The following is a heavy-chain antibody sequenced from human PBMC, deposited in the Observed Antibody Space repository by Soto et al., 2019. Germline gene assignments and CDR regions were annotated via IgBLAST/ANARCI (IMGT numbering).Heavy chain of an antibody. D-gene: IGHD1-1*01. V-gene: IGHV3-21*01. CDR1: GFTFSSYS. Sequence: EVQLVESGGGLVKPGGSLRLSCAASGFTFSSYSMNWVRQAPGKGLEWVSTISSTSIYIYYADSVRGRFTISRDNAKNSLFLQMNSLRAEDTAVYYCATDQLSLLNYDYWDQGTLVTVSS. CDR2: ISSTSIYI. J-gene: IGHJ4*02. CDR3: ATDQLSLLNYDY.